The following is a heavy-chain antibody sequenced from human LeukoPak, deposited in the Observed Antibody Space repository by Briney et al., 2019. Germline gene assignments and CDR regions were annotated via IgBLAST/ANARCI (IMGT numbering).Heavy chain of an antibody. CDR1: GGSISSYY. D-gene: IGHD6-19*01. V-gene: IGHV4-39*07. CDR2: IYYSGST. J-gene: IGHJ6*03. Sequence: PSETLSLTCTVSGGSISSYYWGWIRQPPGKGLEWIGSIYYSGSTYYNPSLKSRVTISVDTSKNQFSLKLSSVTAADTAVYYCARDMSSGWYGYYYYYYMDVWGKGTTVTVSS. CDR3: ARDMSSGWYGYYYYYYMDV.